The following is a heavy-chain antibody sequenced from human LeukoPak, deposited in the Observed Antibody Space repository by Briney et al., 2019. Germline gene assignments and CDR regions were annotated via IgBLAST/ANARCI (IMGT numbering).Heavy chain of an antibody. Sequence: PGGSLRLSCAASGFTFSNAWMSWVRQDPGKGLEWVGRIKSKTDGGTTDYAAPVKGRFTISRDDSKNTLYLQMNSLRAEDTAVYYCAKDGSRAWDIGFQHWGQGTLVTVSS. V-gene: IGHV3-15*01. CDR3: AKDGSRAWDIGFQH. D-gene: IGHD2-15*01. CDR1: GFTFSNAW. J-gene: IGHJ1*01. CDR2: IKSKTDGGTT.